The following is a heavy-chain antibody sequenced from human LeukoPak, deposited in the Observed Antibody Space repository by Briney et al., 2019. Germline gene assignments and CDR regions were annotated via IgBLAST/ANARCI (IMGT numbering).Heavy chain of an antibody. CDR2: IYTSGST. J-gene: IGHJ3*02. Sequence: SETLSLTCTVSGGSISPYYWSWIRQPPGKGLEWIGRIYTSGSTNYNPSLKSRVTISVDTSKNQFSLKLSSVTAADTAVYYCAGGYSGYDFGAFDIWGQGTMVTVSS. D-gene: IGHD5-12*01. V-gene: IGHV4-4*08. CDR1: GGSISPYY. CDR3: AGGYSGYDFGAFDI.